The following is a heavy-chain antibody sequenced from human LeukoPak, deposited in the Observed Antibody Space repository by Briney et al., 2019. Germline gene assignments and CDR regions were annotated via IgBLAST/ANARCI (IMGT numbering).Heavy chain of an antibody. V-gene: IGHV3-30*19. CDR2: MWRDGSTI. J-gene: IGHJ5*02. CDR1: GFRFNEHA. D-gene: IGHD3-10*01. CDR3: AGVGDYGSGGYYSWFDP. Sequence: GGSLRLSCAASGFRFNEHAMHWVRQAPGKGLEWVAVMWRDGSTIYYADSVKGRFTISRDNSKNTLYLQMNSLRAEDTAVDYYAGVGDYGSGGYYSWFDPWGQGTLVTVSS.